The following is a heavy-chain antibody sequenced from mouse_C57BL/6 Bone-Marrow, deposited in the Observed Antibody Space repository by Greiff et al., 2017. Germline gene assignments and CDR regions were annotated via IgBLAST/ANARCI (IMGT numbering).Heavy chain of an antibody. Sequence: VQLQQSGPELVKPGASVKISCKASGYSFTSYYIHWVKQRPGQGLEWIGWIYPGSGNTKYNEKFKGKATLTADTSSSTAYMQLSSLTSEDSAVYYCARSSHYYGYAMDYWGQGTSVTVSS. CDR1: GYSFTSYY. CDR3: ARSSHYYGYAMDY. D-gene: IGHD1-2*01. V-gene: IGHV1-66*01. J-gene: IGHJ4*01. CDR2: IYPGSGNT.